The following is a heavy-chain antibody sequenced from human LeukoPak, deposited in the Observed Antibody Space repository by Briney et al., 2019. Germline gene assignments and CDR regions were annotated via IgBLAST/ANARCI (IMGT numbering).Heavy chain of an antibody. CDR2: IYYSGCT. J-gene: IGHJ4*02. Sequence: PSETLSLTCTVSGGSISSYYWSWIRQPPGKGLEWIGYIYYSGCTNYNPSLKSRVTISVDTSKNQFSLKLSSVTAADTAVYYCARTEVTIFSKYYFDYWGQGTLVTVSS. CDR3: ARTEVTIFSKYYFDY. V-gene: IGHV4-59*01. D-gene: IGHD3-9*01. CDR1: GGSISSYY.